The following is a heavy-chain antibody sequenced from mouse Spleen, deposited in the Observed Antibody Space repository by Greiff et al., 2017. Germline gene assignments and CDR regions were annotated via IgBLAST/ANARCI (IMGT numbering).Heavy chain of an antibody. CDR3: ARHGMILYYYAMDY. J-gene: IGHJ4*01. D-gene: IGHD2-4*01. CDR2: ISSGGSYT. CDR1: GFTFSSYA. Sequence: EVQLVESGGGLVKPGGSLKLSCAASGFTFSSYAMSWVRQTPEKRLEWVATISSGGSYTYYQDSVKGRFTISRDNAKNTLYRQMSSLRSEDTAMYYCARHGMILYYYAMDYWGQGTSVTVSS. V-gene: IGHV5-9-3*01.